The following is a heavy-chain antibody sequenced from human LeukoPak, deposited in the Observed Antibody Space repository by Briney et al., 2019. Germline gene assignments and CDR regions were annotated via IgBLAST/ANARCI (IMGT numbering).Heavy chain of an antibody. D-gene: IGHD3-22*01. V-gene: IGHV3-33*01. Sequence: GGSLRLSCAASGFTFSNSAMYWVRQAPGKGLEWVAVLWYDGSNKYYADSVKGRFTISRDNSKSTLYLEMNSLRAEDTAVYYCARDPPFSGYALDYWGQGTLVTVSS. CDR1: GFTFSNSA. CDR2: LWYDGSNK. CDR3: ARDPPFSGYALDY. J-gene: IGHJ4*02.